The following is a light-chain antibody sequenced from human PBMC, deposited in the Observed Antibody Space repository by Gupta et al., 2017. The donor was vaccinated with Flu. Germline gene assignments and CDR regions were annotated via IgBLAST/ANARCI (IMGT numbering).Light chain of an antibody. CDR1: QTVRSNY. V-gene: IGKV3-20*01. J-gene: IGKJ1*01. CDR2: GTS. CDR3: QQDLVAPVS. Sequence: EIVLTQFPGTLSLSPGGSATLSCRASQTVRSNYLAWYQHKPGQAPRLLMYGTSSRATGIPDRFSGSGSGTDFTLTISSLEPEDFAVYYCQQDLVAPVSFGQGTTVEIK.